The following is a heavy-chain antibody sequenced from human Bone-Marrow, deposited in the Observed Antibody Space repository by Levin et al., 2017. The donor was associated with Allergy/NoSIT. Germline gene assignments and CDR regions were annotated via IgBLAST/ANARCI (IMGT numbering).Heavy chain of an antibody. V-gene: IGHV3-23*01. J-gene: IGHJ4*02. D-gene: IGHD6-6*01. Sequence: PGESLKISCAASGFTFSSYAMSWVRQAPGKGLEWVSAISGSGGSTYYADSVKGRFTISRDNSKNTLYLQMNSLRAEDTAVYYCAKMRTHLNSSSSGWGQGTLVTVSS. CDR2: ISGSGGST. CDR1: GFTFSSYA. CDR3: AKMRTHLNSSSSG.